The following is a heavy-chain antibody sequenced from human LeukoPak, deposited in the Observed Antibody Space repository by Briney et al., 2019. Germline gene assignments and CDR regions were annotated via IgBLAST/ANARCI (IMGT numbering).Heavy chain of an antibody. CDR1: GFTVSSNY. CDR2: IYSGGST. Sequence: GGSLRLSCAASGFTVSSNYMSWVRQAPGEGLEWVSVIYSGGSTYYADSVKGRFTISRDNSKNTLYLQMNSLRAEDTAVYYCARVVVAGASDAFDIWGQGTMVTVSS. CDR3: ARVVVAGASDAFDI. J-gene: IGHJ3*02. V-gene: IGHV3-66*01. D-gene: IGHD2-21*01.